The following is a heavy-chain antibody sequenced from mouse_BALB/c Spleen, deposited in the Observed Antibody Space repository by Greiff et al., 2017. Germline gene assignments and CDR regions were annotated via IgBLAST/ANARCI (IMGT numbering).Heavy chain of an antibody. Sequence: EVKVVASGGGLVQPGGSRKLSCAASGFTFSDYGMAWVRQAPGKGPEWVAFISNLAYSIYYADTVTGRFTISRENAKNTLYLEMSSLRSEDTAMYYCAKGTTARYFDVWGAGTTVTVSS. CDR1: GFTFSDYG. CDR2: ISNLAYSI. CDR3: AKGTTARYFDV. V-gene: IGHV5-15*02. J-gene: IGHJ1*01. D-gene: IGHD1-2*01.